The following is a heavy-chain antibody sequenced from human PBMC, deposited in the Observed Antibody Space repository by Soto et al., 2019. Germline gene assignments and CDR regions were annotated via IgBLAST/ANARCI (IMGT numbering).Heavy chain of an antibody. Sequence: EVQLVESGGGLVKPGGSLRLSCAASGFTFSSYSMNWVRQAPGKGLEWVSSISSSSSYIYYADSVKGRFTISRDNAKNSLYLQMNSLRAEDTAVYYCARSEAYNSGYCSSTSCSDAFDIWGQGTMVTVSS. J-gene: IGHJ3*02. CDR2: ISSSSSYI. CDR3: ARSEAYNSGYCSSTSCSDAFDI. CDR1: GFTFSSYS. V-gene: IGHV3-21*01. D-gene: IGHD2-2*01.